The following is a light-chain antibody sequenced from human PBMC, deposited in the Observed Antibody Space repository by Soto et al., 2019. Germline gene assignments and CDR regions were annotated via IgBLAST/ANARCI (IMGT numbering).Light chain of an antibody. CDR2: GAS. CDR1: QSVSTY. Sequence: EIVLTQSPGTLSLSPGERATLSCRASQSVSTYLAWNQQKLGLAPRLLIYGASNRATGIPARFSGSGSGTDFTLSISSLEPEDFAVYYCQQRSDRRTFGQGTKVEIK. CDR3: QQRSDRRT. V-gene: IGKV3-11*01. J-gene: IGKJ1*01.